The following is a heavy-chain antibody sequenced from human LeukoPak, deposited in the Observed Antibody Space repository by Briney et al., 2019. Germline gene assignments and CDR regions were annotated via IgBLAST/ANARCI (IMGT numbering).Heavy chain of an antibody. CDR2: ITSRGITI. J-gene: IGHJ4*02. CDR1: GFTFSSFD. D-gene: IGHD3-22*01. V-gene: IGHV3-48*02. CDR3: AREGTYHDSSGYYYWYFDY. Sequence: GGSLRLSCAASGFTFSSFDMSWVRQAPGKGLEWLSYITSRGITISYADSVKGRFTISRDNAKNSLYLQVNSLRDEDTAVYYCAREGTYHDSSGYYYWYFDYWGQGTLVTVSS.